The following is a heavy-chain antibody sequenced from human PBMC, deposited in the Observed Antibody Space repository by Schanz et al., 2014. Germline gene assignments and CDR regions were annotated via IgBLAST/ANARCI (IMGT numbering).Heavy chain of an antibody. CDR2: ISSTSTYL. J-gene: IGHJ4*02. CDR1: GFTFSSYT. D-gene: IGHD3-10*01. Sequence: EVQLVESGGGLVKPGDSLRLSCAASGFTFSSYTMKWVRQAPGKGLEWVSSISSTSTYLYYADSVKGRFTISRDSARNSLYLQMSSLRAEDTAVYYCAKERAYYGSGSFDYWGQGTLVTVSS. V-gene: IGHV3-21*04. CDR3: AKERAYYGSGSFDY.